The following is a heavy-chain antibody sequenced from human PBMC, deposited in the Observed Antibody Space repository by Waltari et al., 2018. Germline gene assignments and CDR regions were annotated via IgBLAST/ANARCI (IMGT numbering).Heavy chain of an antibody. CDR1: GFSFSSYA. V-gene: IGHV3-23*01. J-gene: IGHJ5*02. CDR2: MSGSAGNT. Sequence: EVQVLESGGGLVQPGGSLRLSCAASGFSFSSYAVSWGRQAPGKGLEWVSAMSGSAGNTYYSDSVKGRFTLSRDNSNNTVYLQMNSLRADDTAVYYCAKGGLSSSWPKNWFDPWGQGTLVTVSS. D-gene: IGHD6-19*01. CDR3: AKGGLSSSWPKNWFDP.